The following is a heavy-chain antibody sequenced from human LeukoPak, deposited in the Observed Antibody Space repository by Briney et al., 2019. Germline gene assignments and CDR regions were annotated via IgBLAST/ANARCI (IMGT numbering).Heavy chain of an antibody. J-gene: IGHJ4*02. Sequence: SQTLSLTCTVSGGSISSGSYYWSWIRQPAGKGLEWIGRIYTSGSTNYNPSLKSRVTISVDTSTNQFSLKLSSVTAADTAVYYCARGMIYGGNGDYWGQGTLVTVSS. CDR3: ARGMIYGGNGDY. V-gene: IGHV4-61*02. CDR1: GGSISSGSYY. CDR2: IYTSGST. D-gene: IGHD4-23*01.